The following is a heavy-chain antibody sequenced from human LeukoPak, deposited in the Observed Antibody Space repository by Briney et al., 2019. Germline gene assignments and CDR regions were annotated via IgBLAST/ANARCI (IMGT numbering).Heavy chain of an antibody. CDR1: GLTLSDYW. J-gene: IGHJ4*02. D-gene: IGHD3-3*01. CDR2: IKQDGSEK. CDR3: ARAYYDFWSGYPHYFDY. V-gene: IGHV3-7*01. Sequence: GRSLRLSCAASGLTLSDYWMSWVRQAPGKGLEWVANIKQDGSEKYYVDSVKGRFTISRDNAENSLYLQMNSLRAEDTAVYYCARAYYDFWSGYPHYFDYWGQGTLVTVSS.